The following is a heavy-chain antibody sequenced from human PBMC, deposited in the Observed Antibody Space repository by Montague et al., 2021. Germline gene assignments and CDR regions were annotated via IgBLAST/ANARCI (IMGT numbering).Heavy chain of an antibody. V-gene: IGHV4-59*13. J-gene: IGHJ4*02. CDR1: GGSISSFY. CDR2: IYHSGSADGTT. D-gene: IGHD5-18*01. Sequence: SETLSLTCTVSGGSISSFYWSWIRQPPEKGLELIAYIYHSGSADGTTNYNPSLKSRVTISVDSSKNQLSLQLTSVTTADTAVYYCARGRVNSYVSFDSWGQGTLISVSS. CDR3: ARGRVNSYVSFDS.